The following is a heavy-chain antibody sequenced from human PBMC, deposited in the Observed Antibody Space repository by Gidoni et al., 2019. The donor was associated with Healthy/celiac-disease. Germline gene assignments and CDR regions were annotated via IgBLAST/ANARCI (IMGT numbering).Heavy chain of an antibody. CDR2: IISSGSTI. J-gene: IGHJ6*02. CDR1: TFSSYE. D-gene: IGHD3-3*01. CDR3: ARVTIFGVVMVDMDV. Sequence: TFSSYEMNWVRQAPGKGLEWVSYIISSGSTIYYAESVKGRFTISRDNAKNSLYLQMNSLRAEDTAVYYCARVTIFGVVMVDMDVWGQGTTVTVSS. V-gene: IGHV3-48*03.